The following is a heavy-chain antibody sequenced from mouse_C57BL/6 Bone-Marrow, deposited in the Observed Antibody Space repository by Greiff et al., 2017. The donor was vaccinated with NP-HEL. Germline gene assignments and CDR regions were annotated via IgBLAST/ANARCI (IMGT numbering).Heavy chain of an antibody. CDR3: AREVRPWNY. CDR2: IYPRSGNT. J-gene: IGHJ2*01. D-gene: IGHD2-14*01. Sequence: VKLVESGAELARPGASVKLSCKASGYTFTSYGISWVKQRTGQGLEWIGEIYPRSGNTYYNEKFKGKATLTADKSSSTAYMELRSLTSEDSAVYFCAREVRPWNYWGQGTTLTVSS. V-gene: IGHV1-81*01. CDR1: GYTFTSYG.